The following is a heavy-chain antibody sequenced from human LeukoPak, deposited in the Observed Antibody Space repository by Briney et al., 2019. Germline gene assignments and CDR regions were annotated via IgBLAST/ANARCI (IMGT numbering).Heavy chain of an antibody. CDR3: ATLPMGSNYYMDV. Sequence: GGSLRLSCAASGFTVSSNYMSWVRQAPGKGLEWVSVIYSGGSTYYADSVKGRFTISRDNSKNTLYLQMNSLRAEDTAVYYCATLPMGSNYYMDVWGKGTTVTVSS. CDR2: IYSGGST. J-gene: IGHJ6*03. CDR1: GFTVSSNY. V-gene: IGHV3-53*01. D-gene: IGHD5-24*01.